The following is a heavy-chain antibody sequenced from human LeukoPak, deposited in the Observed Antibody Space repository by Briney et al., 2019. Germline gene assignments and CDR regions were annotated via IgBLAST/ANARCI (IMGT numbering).Heavy chain of an antibody. CDR1: GYTFTSYD. V-gene: IGHV1-8*01. D-gene: IGHD2-15*01. Sequence: ASVRVSCKASGYTFTSYDINWARQATGQGLEWMGWMNPNSGNTGYAQKFQGRVTMTRNTSISTAYMELSSLRSEDTAVYYCARVLAGVVVPTVAVDYWGQGTLVTVSS. CDR2: MNPNSGNT. J-gene: IGHJ4*02. CDR3: ARVLAGVVVPTVAVDY.